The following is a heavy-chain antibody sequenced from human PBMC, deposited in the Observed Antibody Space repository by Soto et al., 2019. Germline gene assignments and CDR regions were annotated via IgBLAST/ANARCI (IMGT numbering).Heavy chain of an antibody. CDR1: GGSILDSTYY. J-gene: IGHJ5*02. CDR2: IFYSGGT. Sequence: QLLLQESGPGLVKPSETLSLTCTVSGGSILDSTYYWAWIRQSPGKGLEWIGTIFYSGGTFYTPSLKSRVPMSVDTSNTQCSLKLSSVTAADTAVYYCAKQASGYYYGWFDPWGQGTLVTVSS. D-gene: IGHD3-22*01. CDR3: AKQASGYYYGWFDP. V-gene: IGHV4-39*01.